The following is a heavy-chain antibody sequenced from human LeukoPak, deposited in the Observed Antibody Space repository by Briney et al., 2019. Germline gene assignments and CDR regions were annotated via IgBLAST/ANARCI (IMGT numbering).Heavy chain of an antibody. D-gene: IGHD6-13*01. CDR1: GGSISSGGYY. CDR2: IYYSGST. CDR3: ARGMAAASLYYYYMDV. V-gene: IGHV4-31*03. J-gene: IGHJ6*03. Sequence: PSQTLSLTCTVSGGSISSGGYYWSWIRQHPGKGLEWIGYIYYSGSTYYNPSLKSRVTISVDTSKNQFSLKLSSVTAADTAVYYCARGMAAASLYYYYMDVWGKGTTVTVSS.